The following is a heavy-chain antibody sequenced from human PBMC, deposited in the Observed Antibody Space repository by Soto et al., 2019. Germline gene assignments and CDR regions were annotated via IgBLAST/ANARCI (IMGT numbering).Heavy chain of an antibody. CDR3: ATDPPAGPLPLEWELQN. Sequence: QVPLVQSGAEVKKPGASVKVSCKVSGYTLTELSMHWVRQAPGKGLEWMGGFDPEDGETIYAQKFQGRVTMTEDTSTDTAYMELSSLRSEDTAVYYCATDPPAGPLPLEWELQNWGQGTLVTVSS. CDR1: GYTLTELS. D-gene: IGHD1-26*01. CDR2: FDPEDGET. J-gene: IGHJ4*02. V-gene: IGHV1-24*01.